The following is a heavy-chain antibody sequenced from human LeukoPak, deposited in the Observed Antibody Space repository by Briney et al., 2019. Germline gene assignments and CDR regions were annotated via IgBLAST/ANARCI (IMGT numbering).Heavy chain of an antibody. J-gene: IGHJ5*02. V-gene: IGHV4-61*01. CDR3: ARVITMVRGVIITRWFDP. CDR2: IYYSGST. D-gene: IGHD3-10*01. CDR1: GYSISSGYY. Sequence: PSETLSLTCSVSGYSISSGYYWGWIRQPPGKGLEWIGYIYYSGSTNYNPSLKSRVTISVDTSKNQFSLKLSSVTAADTAVYYCARVITMVRGVIITRWFDPWGQGTLVTVSS.